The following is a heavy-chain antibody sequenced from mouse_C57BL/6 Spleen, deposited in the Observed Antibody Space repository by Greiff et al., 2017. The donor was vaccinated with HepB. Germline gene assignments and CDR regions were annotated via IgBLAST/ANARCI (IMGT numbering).Heavy chain of an antibody. V-gene: IGHV8-12*01. Sequence: QVTLKESGPGILQSSQTLSLTCSFSGFSLSTSGMGVSWIRQPSGKGLEWLAHIYWDDDKRYNPSLKSRLTISKDTSRNQVFLKITSVDTADTATYYCARSLAAFFDYWGQGTTLTVSS. D-gene: IGHD3-3*01. CDR2: IYWDDDK. CDR1: GFSLSTSGMG. J-gene: IGHJ2*01. CDR3: ARSLAAFFDY.